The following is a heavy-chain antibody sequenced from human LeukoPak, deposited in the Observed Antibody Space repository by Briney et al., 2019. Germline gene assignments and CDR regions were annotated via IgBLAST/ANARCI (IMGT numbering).Heavy chain of an antibody. Sequence: VASVKVSCKASGYTFTSYGISWVRQAPGQGLEGMGWISAYNGNTNYAQKFQGRVTMTRDTSISTAYMELSRLRSDDTAVYYCARVPLSGSYPPNDYWYFDLWGRGTLVTVSS. D-gene: IGHD1-26*01. J-gene: IGHJ2*01. V-gene: IGHV1-18*01. CDR2: ISAYNGNT. CDR1: GYTFTSYG. CDR3: ARVPLSGSYPPNDYWYFDL.